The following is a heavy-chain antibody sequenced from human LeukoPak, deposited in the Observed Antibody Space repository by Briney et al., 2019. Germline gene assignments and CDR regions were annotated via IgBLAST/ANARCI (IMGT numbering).Heavy chain of an antibody. Sequence: GGSLRLSCAASGFTFSSYEMNWVRQAPGKGLEWVSYISSSGSTIYYADSVKGRFTISRDNAKNSLYLQMNSLRAEDTAVYYCARDRYYGSGTYVYWGQGTLVTVSS. CDR3: ARDRYYGSGTYVY. J-gene: IGHJ4*02. CDR1: GFTFSSYE. D-gene: IGHD3-10*01. CDR2: ISSSGSTI. V-gene: IGHV3-48*03.